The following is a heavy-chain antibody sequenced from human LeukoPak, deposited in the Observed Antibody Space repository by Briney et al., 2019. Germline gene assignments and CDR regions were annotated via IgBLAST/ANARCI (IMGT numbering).Heavy chain of an antibody. V-gene: IGHV4-61*02. CDR1: GGSISSGSYY. CDR2: IYTSGST. Sequence: SETLSLTCTVSGGSISSGSYYWSWIRQPAGKGLEWIGRIYTSGSTNYNPSRKSLVTISVDTSKNQFSLKLSSVTAADTAVYYCARGSGRSITIFGVVTGYNWFDPWGQGTLVTVSS. CDR3: ARGSGRSITIFGVVTGYNWFDP. D-gene: IGHD3-3*01. J-gene: IGHJ5*02.